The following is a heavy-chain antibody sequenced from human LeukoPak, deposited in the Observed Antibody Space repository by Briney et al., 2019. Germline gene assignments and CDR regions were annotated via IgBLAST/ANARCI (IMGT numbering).Heavy chain of an antibody. J-gene: IGHJ4*02. CDR1: GGSFSGYY. Sequence: SETLSLTCAVYGGSFSGYYWSWIRQPPGKGLEWIGEINHSGSTNYNPSLKSRVTISVDTSKNQFSLKLSSVTAADTAVYYCARVRSPICGGNSDFDYWGQGTLVTVSS. CDR2: INHSGST. CDR3: ARVRSPICGGNSDFDY. V-gene: IGHV4-34*01. D-gene: IGHD4-23*01.